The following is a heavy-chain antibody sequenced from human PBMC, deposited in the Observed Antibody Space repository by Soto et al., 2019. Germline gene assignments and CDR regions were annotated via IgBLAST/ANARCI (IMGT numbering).Heavy chain of an antibody. V-gene: IGHV1-69*13. Sequence: SVKVSCKASGGTFSSYAISWVRQAPGQGLEWMGGIIPIFGTANYAQKFQGRVTITADESTSTAYMELSSLRSEDTGVDYCSRVYYDAFDIWGQGTMVTVSS. J-gene: IGHJ3*02. CDR1: GGTFSSYA. CDR3: SRVYYDAFDI. CDR2: IIPIFGTA. D-gene: IGHD2-8*01.